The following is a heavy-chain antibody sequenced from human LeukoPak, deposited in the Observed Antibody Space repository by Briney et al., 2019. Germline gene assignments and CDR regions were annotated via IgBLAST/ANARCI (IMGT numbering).Heavy chain of an antibody. D-gene: IGHD3-10*01. J-gene: IGHJ3*02. Sequence: GRSLRLSCAASGFSFDEYAMHWVRQVPGKGLEWVSGISWNSGSIGYADSVKGRFTISRDNAKNSLYLQMNSLRAEDMALYYCATLGEAMVRSEHARDIWGQGTMVIVSS. V-gene: IGHV3-9*03. CDR3: ATLGEAMVRSEHARDI. CDR2: ISWNSGSI. CDR1: GFSFDEYA.